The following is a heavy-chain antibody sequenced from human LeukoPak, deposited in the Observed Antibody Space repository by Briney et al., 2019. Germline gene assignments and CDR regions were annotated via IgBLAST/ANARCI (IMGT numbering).Heavy chain of an antibody. CDR3: AQTGVVIIGNWFDP. CDR2: IYHSGST. CDR1: GYSISSGDY. V-gene: IGHV4-38-2*02. J-gene: IGHJ5*02. D-gene: IGHD3-3*01. Sequence: KPSETLSLTCTVSGYSISSGDYWGWIRQPPGKGLEWIGSIYHSGSTYYNPSLKSRVTISVDTSKNQFSLKLSSVTAADTAVYYCAQTGVVIIGNWFDPWGQGTLVTVSS.